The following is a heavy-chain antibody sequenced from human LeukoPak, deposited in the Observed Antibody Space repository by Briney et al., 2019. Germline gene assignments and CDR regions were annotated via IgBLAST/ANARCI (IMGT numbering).Heavy chain of an antibody. V-gene: IGHV4-30-2*01. CDR2: IYHSGST. CDR1: GGSISSGGYS. D-gene: IGHD3-22*01. J-gene: IGHJ4*02. CDR3: ARGGYYYDSSGYYHFDY. Sequence: SQTLSLTCAVSGGSISSGGYSWSWIRQPPGKGLEWIGYIYHSGSTYYNPSLKSRVTISVDRSKNQFSLKLSSVTAADTAVYHCARGGYYYDSSGYYHFDYWGQGTLVTVSS.